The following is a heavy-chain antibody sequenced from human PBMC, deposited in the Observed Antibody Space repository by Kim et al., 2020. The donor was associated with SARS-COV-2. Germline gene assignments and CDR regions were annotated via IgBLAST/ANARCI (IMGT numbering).Heavy chain of an antibody. J-gene: IGHJ6*02. CDR3: ARGRAGVVPSPILGHGPYYEYYGMDV. V-gene: IGHV4-34*01. CDR2: INHSGST. Sequence: SETLSLTCAVFGGSLSGYHWTWIRQSPGKGLEWIGQINHSGSTNCIPSLKSRVTMSVDTSKNQFSLKLRSVTAADTALYYCARGRAGVVPSPILGHGPYYEYYGMDVWGQGTTVTVSS. D-gene: IGHD2-2*01. CDR1: GGSLSGYH.